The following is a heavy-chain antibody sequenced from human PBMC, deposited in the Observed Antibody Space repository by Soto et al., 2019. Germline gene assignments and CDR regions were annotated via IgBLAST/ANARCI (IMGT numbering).Heavy chain of an antibody. CDR1: GFTFSSYS. CDR3: ASGPPGDAFDI. D-gene: IGHD3-10*01. J-gene: IGHJ3*02. CDR2: ISSSSSYI. V-gene: IGHV3-21*01. Sequence: GGSLRLSCAASGFTFSSYSMNWVRQAPGKGLEWVSSISSSSSYIYYADSVKGRFTISRDNAKNSLYLQMNSLRAEDTAVYYCASGPPGDAFDIWGQGTMVTVSS.